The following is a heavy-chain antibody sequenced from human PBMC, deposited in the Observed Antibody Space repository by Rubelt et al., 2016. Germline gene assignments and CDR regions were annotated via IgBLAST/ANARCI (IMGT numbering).Heavy chain of an antibody. CDR1: GGSISSSSYY. CDR2: IYYSGST. Sequence: QLQLQESGPGLVKPSETLSLTCTVSGGSISSSSYYWGWIRQPPGKGLEWIGSIYYSGSTYYNPSLKSRVTISVDTSKNQFALKLSAGTAADTAVYYCARGRMGFHYYYYGMDVWGQGTTVTVSS. D-gene: IGHD1-26*01. CDR3: ARGRMGFHYYYYGMDV. V-gene: IGHV4-39*07. J-gene: IGHJ6*02.